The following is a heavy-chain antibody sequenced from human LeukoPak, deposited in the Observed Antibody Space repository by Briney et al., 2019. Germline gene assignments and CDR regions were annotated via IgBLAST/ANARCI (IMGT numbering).Heavy chain of an antibody. CDR2: ISSSSNYI. CDR1: RFTFSNYS. J-gene: IGHJ3*02. Sequence: GGSLRLSCAASRFTFSNYSMNWVRQAPGKGLEWVSSISSSSNYIYYADSVKGRFTISRDNAKNSLFLQMNSLRAEDTAMYYCVRDYSGSNWSDAFDIWGQGTMVTVSS. CDR3: VRDYSGSNWSDAFDI. V-gene: IGHV3-21*01. D-gene: IGHD6-13*01.